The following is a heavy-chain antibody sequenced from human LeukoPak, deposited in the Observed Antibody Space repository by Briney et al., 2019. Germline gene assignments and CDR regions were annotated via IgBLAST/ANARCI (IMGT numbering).Heavy chain of an antibody. D-gene: IGHD3-22*01. CDR3: VRDVHYYDTTDPKYHLDY. Sequence: GGSLRLSCAASGSTFSDYSMTWIRQSPEKGLEWVAQISSGGSPMYYVDSGEGRFTVSRDNARNSLYLEVHSLRAEDTAVYYCVRDVHYYDTTDPKYHLDYWGQGTLVTVSS. CDR2: ISSGGSPM. J-gene: IGHJ4*02. V-gene: IGHV3-11*04. CDR1: GSTFSDYS.